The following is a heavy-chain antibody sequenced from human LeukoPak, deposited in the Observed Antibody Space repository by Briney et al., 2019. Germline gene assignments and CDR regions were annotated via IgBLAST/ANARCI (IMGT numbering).Heavy chain of an antibody. J-gene: IGHJ3*02. CDR2: MEYTGSNE. CDR1: GFSFSRSG. D-gene: IGHD2-21*02. Sequence: GGSLRLSCAASGFSFSRSGMHWVRQAPGKGLEWVAYMEYTGSNEWYADSVKGRFSISRDNSKNTLYLQMNSLRDEDTALYFCANRFCGGDGSRRDALSIWGQGTMVTVFS. V-gene: IGHV3-30*02. CDR3: ANRFCGGDGSRRDALSI.